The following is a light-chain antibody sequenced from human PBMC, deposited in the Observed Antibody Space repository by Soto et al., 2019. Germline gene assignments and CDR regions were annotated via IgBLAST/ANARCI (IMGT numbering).Light chain of an antibody. CDR2: GSS. Sequence: EIVMTQSPATLSVSPGERATLSCRASQSVNNNLAWYQQKHGQAPRLLIYGSSTRPTALPARFSDSGSATEFTLPISSLQSEDLAIYYCQQYNNWPNTFGQGTKVEIK. CDR1: QSVNNN. CDR3: QQYNNWPNT. J-gene: IGKJ1*01. V-gene: IGKV3-15*01.